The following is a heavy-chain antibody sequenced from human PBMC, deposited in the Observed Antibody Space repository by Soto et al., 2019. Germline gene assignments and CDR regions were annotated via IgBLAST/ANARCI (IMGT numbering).Heavy chain of an antibody. J-gene: IGHJ6*02. CDR1: GFTFSSYG. CDR3: AKDPLQYMYYYYGMDV. V-gene: IGHV3-30*18. D-gene: IGHD4-4*01. Sequence: QVQLVESGGGVVQPGRSPRLSCAASGFTFSSYGMHWVRQAPGKGLEWVAVISYDGSNKYYADSVKGRFTISRDNSKNTLYLQMNSLRAEDTAVYYCAKDPLQYMYYYYGMDVWGQGTTVTVSS. CDR2: ISYDGSNK.